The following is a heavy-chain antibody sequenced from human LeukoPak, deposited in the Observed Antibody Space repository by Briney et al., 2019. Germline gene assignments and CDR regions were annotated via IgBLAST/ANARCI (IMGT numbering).Heavy chain of an antibody. CDR2: IKQDGSEK. V-gene: IGHV3-7*01. CDR1: GFTFSRYW. D-gene: IGHD2-8*01. Sequence: GGSLRLSCAASGFTFSRYWMSWVRQAPGTGLEWVANIKQDGSEKYYVGSVKGRFTISRDNAKNSLYLQMNSLRAEDTAVYYCARDRILMVFAPYFDYWGQGSLVTVSS. CDR3: ARDRILMVFAPYFDY. J-gene: IGHJ4*02.